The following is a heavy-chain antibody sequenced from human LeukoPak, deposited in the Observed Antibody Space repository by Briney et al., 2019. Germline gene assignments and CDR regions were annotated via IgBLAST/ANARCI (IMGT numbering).Heavy chain of an antibody. J-gene: IGHJ4*02. CDR2: IYHTGST. V-gene: IGHV4-4*02. CDR3: ARGNDYGGNHFDY. D-gene: IGHD4-23*01. Sequence: NASETLSLTCAVSGDSVSSSNWWSWVRQPPGKGLEWIGEIYHTGSTNYNPSLKIRVTISVDKSKNQFSLKLSSVTAADTAVYYCARGNDYGGNHFDYWGQGTLVTVSS. CDR1: GDSVSSSNW.